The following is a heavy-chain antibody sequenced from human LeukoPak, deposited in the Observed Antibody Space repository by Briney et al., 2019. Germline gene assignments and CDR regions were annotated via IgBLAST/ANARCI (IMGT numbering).Heavy chain of an antibody. CDR3: ASARGRCSSASCPPMDY. J-gene: IGHJ4*02. CDR2: ICYDGSDT. V-gene: IGHV3-33*01. D-gene: IGHD2-2*01. CDR1: GFTFSSYG. Sequence: PGRSLRLSCAASGFTFSSYGMHWVRQAPGKGLEWVAVICYDGSDTYYTDSVKGRFTISRDNSKNTLYLQMNSLRAEDTAVYYCASARGRCSSASCPPMDYWGQGTLVIVSS.